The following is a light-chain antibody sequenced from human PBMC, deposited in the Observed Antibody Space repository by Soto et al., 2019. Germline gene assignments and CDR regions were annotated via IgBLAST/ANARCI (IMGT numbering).Light chain of an antibody. V-gene: IGKV3-20*01. Sequence: DIVLTQSPGTLSLSPGERATLSCRASQIISSTYLGWYQQKPGQAPRLLIYGASSRATGIPDRFSGSGSGTDFTLTISRLEPEDFAVYYCQQYNNWPLSFGGGTKVEIK. CDR3: QQYNNWPLS. CDR1: QIISSTY. CDR2: GAS. J-gene: IGKJ4*01.